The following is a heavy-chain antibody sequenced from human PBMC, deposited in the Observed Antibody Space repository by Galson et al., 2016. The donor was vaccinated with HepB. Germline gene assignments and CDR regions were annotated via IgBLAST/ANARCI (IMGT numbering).Heavy chain of an antibody. D-gene: IGHD3-10*01. CDR2: ISSDGVYT. J-gene: IGHJ3*02. CDR1: GFTFRDFP. CDR3: ARGNYSAFDI. V-gene: IGHV3-21*01. Sequence: SLRLSCAASGFTFRDFPMVWVRQAPGQGLEWVSSISSDGVYTYYADSLKGRFSISRDNAKNSLFLQMSSLRAADTAVYYCARGNYSAFDIWGQGTMVTVSS.